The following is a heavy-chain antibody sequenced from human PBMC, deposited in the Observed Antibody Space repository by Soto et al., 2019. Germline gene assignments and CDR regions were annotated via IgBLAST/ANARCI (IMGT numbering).Heavy chain of an antibody. CDR2: ISYDGSYK. CDR1: GFTFSSYV. CDR3: TKRRNVLRFLEWSSGMEV. D-gene: IGHD3-3*01. V-gene: IGHV3-30*18. Sequence: GGSLRLSCAASGFTFSSYVMHWVRPAPGKGLEWVAVISYDGSYKYYADSVKGRFTISRDNSKHTLYLQMSSLRVEDTAVYYCTKRRNVLRFLEWSSGMEVWGQGTTVTVSS. J-gene: IGHJ6*02.